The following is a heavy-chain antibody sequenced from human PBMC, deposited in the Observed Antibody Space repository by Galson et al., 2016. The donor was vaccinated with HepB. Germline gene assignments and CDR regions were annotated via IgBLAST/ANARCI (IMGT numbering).Heavy chain of an antibody. CDR3: ARETPLPVAGNT. D-gene: IGHD6-19*01. Sequence: SETLSLTCTVSGGSVSSGRFHWSWIRQPPGKGLEWIGYIYSSGSTNYNPSLESRVTISVDTSKNQFSLKLSSVTAADPAVYFCARETPLPVAGNTWGQGTLVTVAS. CDR2: IYSSGST. V-gene: IGHV4-61*01. J-gene: IGHJ5*02. CDR1: GGSVSSGRFH.